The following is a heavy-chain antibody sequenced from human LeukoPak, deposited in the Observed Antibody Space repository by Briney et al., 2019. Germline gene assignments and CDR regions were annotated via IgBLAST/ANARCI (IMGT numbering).Heavy chain of an antibody. CDR2: ISSSSSYI. CDR3: ARDGFGYSSGWYSTDY. J-gene: IGHJ4*02. Sequence: GGSLRLSCAASGFTFSSYSMNWVRQAPGKGLEWVSSISSSSSYIYYADSVKGRFTISRDNAKNSLYLQMNGLRAEDTAVYYCARDGFGYSSGWYSTDYWGQGTLVTVSS. D-gene: IGHD6-19*01. CDR1: GFTFSSYS. V-gene: IGHV3-21*01.